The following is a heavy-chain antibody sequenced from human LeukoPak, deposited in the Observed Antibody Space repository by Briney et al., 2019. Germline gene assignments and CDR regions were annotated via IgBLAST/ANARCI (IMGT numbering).Heavy chain of an antibody. CDR2: IWYDGSNK. V-gene: IGHV3-33*01. CDR1: GFTFSSYG. Sequence: PGGSLRLSCAASGFTFSSYGMHWVRQAPGKGLEWVAVIWYDGSNKYYADSVKGRFTISRDNSKNTLYLQMNSLRAEDTAVYYCARRIPEFYDSSGLIDYWGQGTLVTVSS. CDR3: ARRIPEFYDSSGLIDY. J-gene: IGHJ4*02. D-gene: IGHD3-22*01.